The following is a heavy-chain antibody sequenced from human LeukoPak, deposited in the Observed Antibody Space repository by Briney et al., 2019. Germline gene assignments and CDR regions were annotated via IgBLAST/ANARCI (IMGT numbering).Heavy chain of an antibody. J-gene: IGHJ6*02. Sequence: GASVKVSCKASGYTFTSYYMHWVRQAPGQGLERMGRIIPILGIANYAQKFQGRVTITADKSTSTAYMELSSLRSEDTAVYYCARLNGDYQEDYYYGMDVWGQGTTVTVSS. CDR1: GYTFTSYY. CDR2: IIPILGIA. V-gene: IGHV1-69*02. CDR3: ARLNGDYQEDYYYGMDV. D-gene: IGHD4-17*01.